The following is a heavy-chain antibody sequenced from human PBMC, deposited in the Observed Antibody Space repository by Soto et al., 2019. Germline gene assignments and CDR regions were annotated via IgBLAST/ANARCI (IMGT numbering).Heavy chain of an antibody. CDR3: TRPHLQNGVYYPDY. D-gene: IGHD3-22*01. V-gene: IGHV3-72*01. CDR1: GFTLSDHY. CDR2: SRNKANSYTT. J-gene: IGHJ4*02. Sequence: GGSLRLSCAASGFTLSDHYIDWVRQAPGKGLEWVARSRNKANSYTTEYAASVKGRFTISRDDSKNSLYLQMNSLKTEDTAVYHCTRPHLQNGVYYPDYWGQGTLVTVSS.